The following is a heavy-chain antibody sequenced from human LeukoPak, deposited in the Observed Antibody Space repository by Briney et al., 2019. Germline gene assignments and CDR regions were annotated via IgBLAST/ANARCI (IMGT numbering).Heavy chain of an antibody. CDR2: IYYSGST. V-gene: IGHV4-39*07. Sequence: SETLSLTCTVSGGSISSSSYYWGWIRQPPGKGLEWIGSIYYSGSTYQNPSLKSRVTISVDGSKNQFSLKLSSVTAADTAVYYCARYYYDSSGPPHKRWFDPWGQGTLVTVSS. D-gene: IGHD3-22*01. CDR3: ARYYYDSSGPPHKRWFDP. J-gene: IGHJ5*02. CDR1: GGSISSSSYY.